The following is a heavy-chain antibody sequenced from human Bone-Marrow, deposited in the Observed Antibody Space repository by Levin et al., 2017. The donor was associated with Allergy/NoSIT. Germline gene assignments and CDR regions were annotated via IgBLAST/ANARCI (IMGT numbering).Heavy chain of an antibody. V-gene: IGHV3-11*01. J-gene: IGHJ4*02. CDR2: ISSRGTVD. CDR3: AKSDAPMDVFDY. CDR1: GFTFSDYY. Sequence: GGSLRLSCAASGFTFSDYYMSWIRQAPGKGLEWIAFISSRGTVDYYAESVRGRFTISRDNAKNSVFLLMTSLRADDTAVYYCAKSDAPMDVFDYWGQGTRVTVSS. D-gene: IGHD5-18*01.